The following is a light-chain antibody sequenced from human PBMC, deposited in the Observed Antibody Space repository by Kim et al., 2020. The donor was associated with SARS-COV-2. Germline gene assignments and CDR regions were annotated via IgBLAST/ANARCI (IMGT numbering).Light chain of an antibody. J-gene: IGKJ4*01. CDR1: QSVNSN. V-gene: IGKV3-15*01. CDR2: GAS. Sequence: LSPGERATLSCRASQSVNSNLAWYQLKPGQAPRLLIYGASARATGIPARFSGSGSGTEFTLTISSLQSEDFAVYYCHQYNDWPLTFGGGTKVDIK. CDR3: HQYNDWPLT.